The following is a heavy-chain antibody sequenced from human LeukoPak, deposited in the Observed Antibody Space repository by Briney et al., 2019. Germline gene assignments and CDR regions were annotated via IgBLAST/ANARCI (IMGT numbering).Heavy chain of an antibody. V-gene: IGHV3-53*01. CDR1: GFTVSSNY. J-gene: IGHJ3*02. Sequence: GGSLRLSCAASGFTVSSNYMGWVRQAPGKGLEWVSIIYSSGSTFYADSVKGRFTISRDNSKNTLYLQMNSLRAEDTAVYYCARGGSYLSAFDIWGQGTMVTVSS. CDR2: IYSSGST. CDR3: ARGGSYLSAFDI. D-gene: IGHD1-26*01.